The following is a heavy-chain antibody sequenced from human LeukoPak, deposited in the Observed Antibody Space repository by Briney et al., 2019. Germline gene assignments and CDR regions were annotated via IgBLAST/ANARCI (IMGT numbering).Heavy chain of an antibody. V-gene: IGHV4-61*02. CDR1: GGSVTSGNYY. Sequence: PSQTLSLTCTVAGGSVTSGNYYWNWIRQPAGKGLEWIGRIYTNGGASYNPSLKSRVTISIDASKNQFSLKLGSVTAADTAVYYCAREPPCYWGQGILVTVSS. CDR2: IYTNGGA. J-gene: IGHJ4*02. CDR3: AREPPCY.